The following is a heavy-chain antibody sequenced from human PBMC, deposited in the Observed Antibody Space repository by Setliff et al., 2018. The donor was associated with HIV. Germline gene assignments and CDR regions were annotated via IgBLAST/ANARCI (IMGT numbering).Heavy chain of an antibody. CDR1: GYSISSGYS. CDR3: ARTMAVPATQPFDY. V-gene: IGHV4-38-2*01. J-gene: IGHJ4*02. D-gene: IGHD2-15*01. Sequence: PSETLSLTCAVSGYSISSGYSWGWIRQSPGKGLEWIGKISRSGSTTYHPSLKSRLTISVDASKRHFSLKLSSVTAADTAVYYCARTMAVPATQPFDYWGQGTLVTVSS. CDR2: ISRSGST.